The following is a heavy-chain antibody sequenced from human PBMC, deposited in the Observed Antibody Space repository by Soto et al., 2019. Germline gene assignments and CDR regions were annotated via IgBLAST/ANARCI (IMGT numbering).Heavy chain of an antibody. CDR1: GFAFSTFS. V-gene: IGHV3-48*01. D-gene: IGHD3-16*01. CDR3: ARDHSMTSGGVNFDY. CDR2: ISSGGTTS. J-gene: IGHJ4*02. Sequence: EVQLVESGEGFVQSGGSLRLSCAASGFAFSTFSMNWVRQAPGKGLEWISYISSGGTTSQYADSVRGRFTISRDNAKNSLSLQMNSLTAEDTAVYYCARDHSMTSGGVNFDYWGQGVLVTVSS.